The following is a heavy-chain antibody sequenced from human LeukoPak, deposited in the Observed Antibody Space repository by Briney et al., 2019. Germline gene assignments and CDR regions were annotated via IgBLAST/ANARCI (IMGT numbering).Heavy chain of an antibody. CDR2: ISGSGGST. CDR1: GFTFSSYA. D-gene: IGHD3-22*01. CDR3: AKDANEDYDSSGYYKTHFDY. Sequence: GGSLRLSCAASGFTFSSYAMSWVRQAPGKGLEWVSAISGSGGSTYYADSVKGRFTISRDSSKNTVYLQMNSLRAEDTAVYYCAKDANEDYDSSGYYKTHFDYWGQGTLVTVSS. J-gene: IGHJ4*02. V-gene: IGHV3-23*01.